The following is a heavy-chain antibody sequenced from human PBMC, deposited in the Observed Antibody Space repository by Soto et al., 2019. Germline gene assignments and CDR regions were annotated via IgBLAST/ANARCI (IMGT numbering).Heavy chain of an antibody. J-gene: IGHJ6*02. Sequence: KPSETLSLTCAVYGGSFSSYYWSWIRQSPGKGLEWIGEVNHSGSTNYNPSLKSRVTISVDTSKSHFSLKLTSITAADTAVYYCARGGGYDYLDYYYGMDVWGQGTTVT. CDR2: VNHSGST. V-gene: IGHV4-34*01. CDR3: ARGGGYDYLDYYYGMDV. CDR1: GGSFSSYY. D-gene: IGHD5-12*01.